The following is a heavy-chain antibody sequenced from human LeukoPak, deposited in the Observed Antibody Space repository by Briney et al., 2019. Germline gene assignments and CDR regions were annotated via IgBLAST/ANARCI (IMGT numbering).Heavy chain of an antibody. D-gene: IGHD3-3*01. CDR3: ARLRGYDFWSGFEY. CDR1: GFTFDDYG. CDR2: LNWNDGST. Sequence: PGGSLRLSCAASGFTFDDYGMSWVRQAPGKGLEWVSGLNWNDGSTGYADSVKGRFTISRDNAKNSLYLQMNSLRAEDTALYYCARLRGYDFWSGFEYWGQGTLVTVSS. V-gene: IGHV3-20*04. J-gene: IGHJ4*02.